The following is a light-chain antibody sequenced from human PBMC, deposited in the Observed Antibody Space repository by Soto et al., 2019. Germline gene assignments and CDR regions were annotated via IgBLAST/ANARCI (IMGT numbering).Light chain of an antibody. V-gene: IGKV3-11*01. CDR3: QHRSSWPPKLT. J-gene: IGKJ4*01. CDR2: DAS. CDR1: QSVSSY. Sequence: EIVLTQSPATLSLSPGERATLSCRASQSVSSYLAWYQQQPGQAPRLLLYDASNRATGITARFSGSGSGTDFTLTISSLEPADFAVYYCQHRSSWPPKLTFGGGTKVEIK.